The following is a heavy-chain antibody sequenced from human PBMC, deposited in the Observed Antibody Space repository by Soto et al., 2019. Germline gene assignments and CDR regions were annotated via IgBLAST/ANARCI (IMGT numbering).Heavy chain of an antibody. CDR2: ISYDGSNK. V-gene: IGHV3-30*18. D-gene: IGHD3-3*01. CDR3: AKEYYDFWSGVPV. Sequence: GGSLRLSCSASGLTFSAAWMHWVRQAPGKGLEWVAVISYDGSNKYYADSVKGRFTISRDNSKNTLYLQMNSLRAEDTAVYYCAKEYYDFWSGVPVWGQGTTVTVS. J-gene: IGHJ6*02. CDR1: GLTFSAAW.